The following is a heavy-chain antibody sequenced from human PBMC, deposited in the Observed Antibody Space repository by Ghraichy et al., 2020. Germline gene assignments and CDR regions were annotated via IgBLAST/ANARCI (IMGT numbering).Heavy chain of an antibody. Sequence: GGSLRLSCVGSGFTFSGYSMNWVRQSPGKGLQWLSYITISSRTTSYADSVKGRFTVSRDNAQNSVYLQMESLGDEDTGVYYCARGSKVVRFYYYDGMDVWGQGTTVTVSS. CDR1: GFTFSGYS. J-gene: IGHJ6*02. D-gene: IGHD4-23*01. CDR3: ARGSKVVRFYYYDGMDV. V-gene: IGHV3-48*02. CDR2: ITISSRTT.